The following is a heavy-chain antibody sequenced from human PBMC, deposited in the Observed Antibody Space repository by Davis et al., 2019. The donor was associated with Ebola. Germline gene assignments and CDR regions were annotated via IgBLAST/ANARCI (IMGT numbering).Heavy chain of an antibody. Sequence: PSETLSLTCTLSGASISPYYWSWIRQPPGKGLEWIGFIYYSGSTNYNPSLKSRVTISVDTSKNQFSLKLSSVTAADTAVYYCASIVVVPELVYYYYMDVWGKGTTVTVSS. CDR3: ASIVVVPELVYYYYMDV. J-gene: IGHJ6*03. CDR1: GASISPYY. V-gene: IGHV4-59*08. CDR2: IYYSGST. D-gene: IGHD2-2*01.